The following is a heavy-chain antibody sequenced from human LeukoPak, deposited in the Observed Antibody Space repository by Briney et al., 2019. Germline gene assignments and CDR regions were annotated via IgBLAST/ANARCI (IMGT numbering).Heavy chain of an antibody. Sequence: PSETLSLTCTVSGGSISSSSYYWGWIRQPPGKGLEWIGSIYYSGSTYYNPSLKSRVTISVDTSKNQFSLKLSSVTAADTAVYYCARVQRQWLVVKGGYFDYWGQGTLVTVSS. CDR2: IYYSGST. J-gene: IGHJ4*02. CDR3: ARVQRQWLVVKGGYFDY. CDR1: GGSISSSSYY. D-gene: IGHD6-19*01. V-gene: IGHV4-39*07.